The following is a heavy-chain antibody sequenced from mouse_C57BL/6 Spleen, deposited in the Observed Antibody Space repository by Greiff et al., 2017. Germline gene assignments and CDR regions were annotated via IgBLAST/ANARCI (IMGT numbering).Heavy chain of an antibody. CDR3: ARRAYYYGSSPYYLDY. V-gene: IGHV1-18*01. D-gene: IGHD1-1*01. J-gene: IGHJ2*01. Sequence: VQLQQSGPELVKPGASVKIPCKASGYTFTDYNMDWVKQSHGKSLEWIGDINPNNGGTIYNQKFKGKDTLTVDKSSSTAYMELRSLTSEDTAVYYCARRAYYYGSSPYYLDYWGQGTTLTVSS. CDR2: INPNNGGT. CDR1: GYTFTDYN.